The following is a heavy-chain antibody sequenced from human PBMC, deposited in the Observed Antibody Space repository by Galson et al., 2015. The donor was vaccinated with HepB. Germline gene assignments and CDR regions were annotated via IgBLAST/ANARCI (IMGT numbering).Heavy chain of an antibody. Sequence: SLRLSCAVSGFTFSDYIMHWVRQAPGKGLEYVSAISSNGGATYYTDAVRGRFAVSRDNMNSTLFLQMTDLRLEDTAVYYCLTVSGHYWGPGTLVTVSS. CDR1: GFTFSDYI. V-gene: IGHV3-64D*08. J-gene: IGHJ4*02. CDR2: ISSNGGAT. CDR3: LTVSGHY. D-gene: IGHD5/OR15-5a*01.